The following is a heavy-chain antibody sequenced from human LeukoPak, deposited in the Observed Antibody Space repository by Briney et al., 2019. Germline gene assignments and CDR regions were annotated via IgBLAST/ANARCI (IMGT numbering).Heavy chain of an antibody. CDR3: ARASNERINFGDIDY. D-gene: IGHD3-10*01. CDR1: GFTFSSYS. CDR2: ISSSSSYI. V-gene: IGHV3-21*01. J-gene: IGHJ4*02. Sequence: GGSLRLSCAASGFTFSSYSMNRVRQAPGKGLAWVSSISSSSSYIYYADSVKGRFTISRDNAKNSLYLQMNSLRAEDTAVYYCARASNERINFGDIDYWGQGTLVTVSS.